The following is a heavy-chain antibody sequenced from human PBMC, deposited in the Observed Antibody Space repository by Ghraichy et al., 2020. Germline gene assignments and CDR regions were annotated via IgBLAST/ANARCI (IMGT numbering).Heavy chain of an antibody. CDR1: GFSVSSAS. D-gene: IGHD5-18*01. CDR3: VREGGYSYGSLLN. CDR2: ISHTSATE. Sequence: GESLRLSCAASGFSVSSASMNWVRQAPGKGLEWISYISHTSATEYFADSVTGRFTISRDIANNSVYLQMDSLRDEDTAVYYCVREGGYSYGSLLNWGQGTLVTVS. J-gene: IGHJ4*02. V-gene: IGHV3-48*02.